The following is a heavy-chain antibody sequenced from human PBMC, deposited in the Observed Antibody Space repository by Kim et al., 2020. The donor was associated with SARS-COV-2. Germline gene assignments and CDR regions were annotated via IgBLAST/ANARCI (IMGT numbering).Heavy chain of an antibody. CDR3: ASGGVVAATPDVTNWFDP. CDR1: GGSISSGGYY. D-gene: IGHD2-15*01. V-gene: IGHV4-31*03. Sequence: SETLSLTCTVSGGSISSGGYYWSWIRQHPGKGLEWIGYIYYSGSTYYNPSLKSRVTISVDTSKNQFSLKLSSVTAADTAVYYCASGGVVAATPDVTNWFDPWGQGTLVTVSS. J-gene: IGHJ5*02. CDR2: IYYSGST.